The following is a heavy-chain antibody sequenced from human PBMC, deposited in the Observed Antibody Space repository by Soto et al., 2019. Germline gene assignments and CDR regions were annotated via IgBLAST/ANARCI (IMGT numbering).Heavy chain of an antibody. D-gene: IGHD2-15*01. V-gene: IGHV3-15*07. CDR2: IKRNVDGGTT. CDR3: TRGGPLGNYFDY. J-gene: IGHJ4*02. CDR1: GFTFDNAW. Sequence: EVQLVESGGGLVMPGGSLRLSCAASGFTFDNAWMNWVRQAPGKGLEWVGRIKRNVDGGTTDYAESVKGRFSISRDDSKNTLYLQMNSLKTEDTAVSYCTRGGPLGNYFDYWGQGTLVAVSS.